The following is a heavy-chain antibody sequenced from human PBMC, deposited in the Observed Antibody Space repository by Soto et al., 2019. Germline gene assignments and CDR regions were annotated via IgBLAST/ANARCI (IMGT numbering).Heavy chain of an antibody. CDR3: ATPTRSTGGIFDF. V-gene: IGHV1-69-2*01. J-gene: IGHJ4*02. D-gene: IGHD4-4*01. CDR2: VDPEDGET. CDR1: GYTFTDYY. Sequence: EVQLVQSGAEVKKPGATVKISCKVSGYTFTDYYMHWVQQAPGKGLEWMGLVDPEDGETINVEKFQVRVTITADPSTDTGYMELGSLISEDTAVYYCATPTRSTGGIFDFWGQGTLVTLSS.